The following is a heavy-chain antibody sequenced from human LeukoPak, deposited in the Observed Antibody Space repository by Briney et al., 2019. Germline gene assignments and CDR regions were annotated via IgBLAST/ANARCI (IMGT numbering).Heavy chain of an antibody. Sequence: QPWGSLILSCAASGFTFSSYAMSWVRPAPGKGLEWVSAISGSGGSTYYADSVKGRFTISRDNSKNTLYLQMNSLRAEDTAVYYCARKAVAGTFYFDYWGQGTLVTVSS. CDR1: GFTFSSYA. D-gene: IGHD6-19*01. CDR2: ISGSGGST. V-gene: IGHV3-23*01. CDR3: ARKAVAGTFYFDY. J-gene: IGHJ4*02.